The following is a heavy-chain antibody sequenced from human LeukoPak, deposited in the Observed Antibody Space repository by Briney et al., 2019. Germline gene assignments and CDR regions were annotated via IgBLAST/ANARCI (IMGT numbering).Heavy chain of an antibody. Sequence: GGSLRLSCVASGFTFSSYEMNWVRQAPGKGLEWLSYIGSSDSTTHYADSVEGRFTISRDNSKNTLYLQMNSLRAEDTAVYYCAKDGHGVRGVISWFDPWGQGTLVTVSS. CDR1: GFTFSSYE. J-gene: IGHJ5*02. V-gene: IGHV3-48*03. CDR2: IGSSDSTT. D-gene: IGHD3-10*01. CDR3: AKDGHGVRGVISWFDP.